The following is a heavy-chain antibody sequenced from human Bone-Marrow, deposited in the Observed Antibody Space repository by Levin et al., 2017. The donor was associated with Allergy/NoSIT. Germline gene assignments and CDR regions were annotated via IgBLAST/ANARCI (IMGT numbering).Heavy chain of an antibody. CDR2: ISSSSYI. CDR1: GFTFSSYS. V-gene: IGHV3-21*01. J-gene: IGHJ6*02. CDR3: ARSLYYDFWSGYYGDPYYYYGMDV. Sequence: GGSLRLSCAASGFTFSSYSMNWVRQAPGKGLEWVSSISSSSYIYYADSVKGRFTISRDNAKNSLYLQMNSLRAEDTAVYYCARSLYYDFWSGYYGDPYYYYGMDVWGQGTTVTVSS. D-gene: IGHD3-3*01.